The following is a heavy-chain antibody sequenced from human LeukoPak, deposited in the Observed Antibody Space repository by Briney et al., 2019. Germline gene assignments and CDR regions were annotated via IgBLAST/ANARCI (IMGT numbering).Heavy chain of an antibody. Sequence: PGGSLRLSCAASGFTFDDYAMHWVRQAPGKGLEWVSGISWNSGSIGYADSVKGRFTISRDNAKNSLYLQMNSLRAEDTALYYCARWDGYSRRPFDYWGQGTLVTVSS. CDR1: GFTFDDYA. J-gene: IGHJ4*02. V-gene: IGHV3-9*01. CDR2: ISWNSGSI. D-gene: IGHD6-13*01. CDR3: ARWDGYSRRPFDY.